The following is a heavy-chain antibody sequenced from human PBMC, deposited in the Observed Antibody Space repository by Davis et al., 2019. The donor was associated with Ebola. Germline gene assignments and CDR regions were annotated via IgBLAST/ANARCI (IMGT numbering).Heavy chain of an antibody. CDR2: LWHDGVNE. J-gene: IGHJ5*02. D-gene: IGHD4-17*01. CDR1: GFRLISYG. Sequence: GESLKISCAASGFRLISYGMHWVRQAPGKGLDWVAVLWHDGVNEYYGESVKGRFTISRDTSKNTVYLQMNNLRAEDTAVYYCTGAISYGWFDPWGQGTLVTVSS. CDR3: TGAISYGWFDP. V-gene: IGHV3-33*01.